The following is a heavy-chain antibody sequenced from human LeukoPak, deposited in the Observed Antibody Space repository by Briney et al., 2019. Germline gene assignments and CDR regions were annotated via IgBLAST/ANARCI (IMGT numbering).Heavy chain of an antibody. V-gene: IGHV3-13*01. J-gene: IGHJ4*02. CDR2: IGTAGDT. CDR1: GFTFSSYD. D-gene: IGHD1-26*01. CDR3: ARVSWTSGSLTFDY. Sequence: GGSLRLSCAASGFTFSSYDMHWVRQATRKGLEWVSAIGTAGDTYYPGSVKGRFTISRENAKNSLYLQMNSLRAGDTAVYYCARVSWTSGSLTFDYWGQGTLVTVSS.